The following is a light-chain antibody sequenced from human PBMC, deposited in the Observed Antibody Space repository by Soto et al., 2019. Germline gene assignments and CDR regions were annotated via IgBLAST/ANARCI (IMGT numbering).Light chain of an antibody. CDR1: QSVSGW. Sequence: DIQMTQSPSTLSASVGDTVTVTCRASQSVSGWLAWYQQKPGKAPKLLMYGASSLQSGVPSRFSGSGSGTEFTLTISSLQPDDFATYYCQQYNSYLVTFGGGTKVDNK. CDR3: QQYNSYLVT. V-gene: IGKV1-5*01. CDR2: GAS. J-gene: IGKJ4*01.